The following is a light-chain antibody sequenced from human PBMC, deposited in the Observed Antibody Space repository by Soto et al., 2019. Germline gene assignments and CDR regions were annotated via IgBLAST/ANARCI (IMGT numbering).Light chain of an antibody. CDR1: SSNIGNNY. CDR3: GTWDSSLSTEV. Sequence: QSVLTQPPSVSAAPGQKVTISCSGSSSNIGNNYVSWYQHLPGTAPKLLIFDNNKRPSGIPDRFSGSKSGTSATLGITGLQTGDEADYYCGTWDSSLSTEVFGTGTKLTVL. CDR2: DNN. V-gene: IGLV1-51*01. J-gene: IGLJ1*01.